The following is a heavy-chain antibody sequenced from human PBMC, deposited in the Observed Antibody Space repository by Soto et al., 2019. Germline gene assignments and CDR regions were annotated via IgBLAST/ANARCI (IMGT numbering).Heavy chain of an antibody. V-gene: IGHV1-69*13. CDR2: IIPIFGTA. CDR3: ARDGGNDNWNHNY. Sequence: SVKVSCKASGGTFSSYAISWVRQAPGQGLGWMGGIIPIFGTANYAQKFQGRVTITADESTSTAYMELSSLRSEDTAVYYCARDGGNDNWNHNYWGQGTLVTVSS. D-gene: IGHD1-20*01. J-gene: IGHJ4*02. CDR1: GGTFSSYA.